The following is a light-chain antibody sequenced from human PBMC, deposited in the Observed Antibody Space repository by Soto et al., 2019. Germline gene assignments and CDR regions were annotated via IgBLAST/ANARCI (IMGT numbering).Light chain of an antibody. V-gene: IGKV3-20*01. Sequence: ETVFTQSPGTLSLSPVESAFLSFSASQSVSSTYLAWYQQKPGQAPRLLIYGASSRATGIPDRFSGSGSGTDFTLTISRLEPEDFAVYYCQQYNNSLWTFGQGTKVDIK. CDR3: QQYNNSLWT. J-gene: IGKJ1*01. CDR2: GAS. CDR1: QSVSSTY.